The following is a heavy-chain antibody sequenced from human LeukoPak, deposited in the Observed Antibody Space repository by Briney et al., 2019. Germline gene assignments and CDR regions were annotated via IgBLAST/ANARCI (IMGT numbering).Heavy chain of an antibody. Sequence: PSETLSLTCAVSGGSISSGGYSWSWIRQPPGKGLEWIGYIYHSGSTYYNPSLKSRVTISVDRSKNQFSLKLSFVTAADTAVYYCARDRGPLGVDYWGQGTLVTVSS. CDR1: GGSISSGGYS. D-gene: IGHD7-27*01. V-gene: IGHV4-30-2*01. CDR2: IYHSGST. J-gene: IGHJ4*02. CDR3: ARDRGPLGVDY.